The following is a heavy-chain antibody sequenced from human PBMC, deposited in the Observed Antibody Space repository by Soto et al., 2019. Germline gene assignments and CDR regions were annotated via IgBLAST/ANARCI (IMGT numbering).Heavy chain of an antibody. CDR2: ISYDGSNK. Sequence: QVQLVESGGGVVQPGRSLRLSCAASGFTFSSYAMHWVRQAPGKGLEWVAVISYDGSNKYYADSVKGRFTISRDNSKNTLYLQMNGLRAEDTAVYYCARDGLVVVVAGPDYWGQGTLVTVSS. CDR1: GFTFSSYA. D-gene: IGHD2-15*01. V-gene: IGHV3-30-3*01. CDR3: ARDGLVVVVAGPDY. J-gene: IGHJ4*02.